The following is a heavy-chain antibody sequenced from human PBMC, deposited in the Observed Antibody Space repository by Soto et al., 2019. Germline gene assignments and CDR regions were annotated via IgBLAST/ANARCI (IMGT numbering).Heavy chain of an antibody. CDR1: GFTFSSYA. Sequence: GGSLRLSCAASGFTFSSYAMRWVRQAPGKGLEWVAVISFDGSNKFYADSVKDRFTISRDNSKNTVSLQMNSLRDEDSAAYYCATTGPYWGQGTLVTVSS. CDR3: ATTGPY. CDR2: ISFDGSNK. J-gene: IGHJ4*02. V-gene: IGHV3-33*08.